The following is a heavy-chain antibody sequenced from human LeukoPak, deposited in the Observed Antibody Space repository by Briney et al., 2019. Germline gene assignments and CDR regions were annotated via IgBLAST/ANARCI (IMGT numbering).Heavy chain of an antibody. CDR2: MHYSGST. D-gene: IGHD3-22*01. J-gene: IGHJ4*02. CDR1: GGSIRSYF. V-gene: IGHV4-59*01. CDR3: ARVRALSYYDSSGDLYYFDY. Sequence: PSETLSLTCTVSGGSIRSYFWSWIRQPPGKGLEWIRYMHYSGSTHYNPSLKSRVTISVDTSKNQFSLKLSSVTAADTAVYYCARVRALSYYDSSGDLYYFDYWGQGTLVTVSS.